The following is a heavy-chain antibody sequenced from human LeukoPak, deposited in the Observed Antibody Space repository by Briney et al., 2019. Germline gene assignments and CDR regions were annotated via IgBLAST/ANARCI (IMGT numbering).Heavy chain of an antibody. Sequence: SETLSLTCTVSGGSISSSSYYWGWIRQPPGKGLEWIGSIYYSGSTYYNPSLKSRVTISVDTSKNQFSLKLSSVTAADTAVYYCARQEYYDILTGYYRWFDPWGQGTLVTVSS. D-gene: IGHD3-9*01. CDR1: GGSISSSSYY. CDR3: ARQEYYDILTGYYRWFDP. V-gene: IGHV4-39*01. CDR2: IYYSGST. J-gene: IGHJ5*02.